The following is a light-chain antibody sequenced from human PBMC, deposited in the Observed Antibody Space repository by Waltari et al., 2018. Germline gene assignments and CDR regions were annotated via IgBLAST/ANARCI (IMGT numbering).Light chain of an antibody. J-gene: IGKJ2*01. CDR1: QDISNF. Sequence: DIQMTQSPSSLSTSVGDRVTITCRSSQDISNFLSWYQQKPGKAPKRLIYDASTLESGVPSRFSGSGSGTLFTLTISRLQPEDVATYYCLHFHSAPYNFGQGTKLEIK. CDR2: DAS. CDR3: LHFHSAPYN. V-gene: IGKV1-27*01.